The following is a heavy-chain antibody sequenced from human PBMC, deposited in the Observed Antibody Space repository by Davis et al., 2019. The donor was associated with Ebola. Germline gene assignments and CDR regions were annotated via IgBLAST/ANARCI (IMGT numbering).Heavy chain of an antibody. D-gene: IGHD2-8*02. J-gene: IGHJ3*02. CDR2: IYTGDSDT. Sequence: SLRLSCQVSAHCSTTHWTGWVRQLPGNGLEWMGVIYTGDSDTRYSPSFRGQVTISADKSFKTAFLQWTSLKASDTAMYYCASLRRTITGMDDGFDIWGQGTMVTVSS. CDR3: ASLRRTITGMDDGFDI. V-gene: IGHV5-51*01. CDR1: AHCSTTHW.